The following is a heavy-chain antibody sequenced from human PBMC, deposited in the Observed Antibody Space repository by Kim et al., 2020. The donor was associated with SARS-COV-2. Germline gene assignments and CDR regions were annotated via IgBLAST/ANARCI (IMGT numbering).Heavy chain of an antibody. D-gene: IGHD6-19*01. CDR3: ARGSGWAFDY. J-gene: IGHJ4*02. V-gene: IGHV1-3*04. CDR2: ISIGHDDT. Sequence: ASVKVSCKASGYTFINYVMHWVRQAPGQRLEWMGLISIGHDDTKYSQKFRGRVTITRDTTASTAYMGLSSLRSEDTAVYYCARGSGWAFDYWGQGTLVTV. CDR1: GYTFINYV.